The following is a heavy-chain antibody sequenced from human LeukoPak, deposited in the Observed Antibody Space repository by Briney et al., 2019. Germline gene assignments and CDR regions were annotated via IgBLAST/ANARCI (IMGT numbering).Heavy chain of an antibody. J-gene: IGHJ4*02. Sequence: GGSLRLSCAASGFTLSSYWMHWVRQAPGKGLVWVSRINSDERSTSYADSVKGRFTISRDNAKNTLYLQMNSLRAEDTAVYYCAREPYSSSWYPFDYWGQGTLVTVSS. V-gene: IGHV3-74*01. CDR2: INSDERST. CDR1: GFTLSSYW. D-gene: IGHD6-13*01. CDR3: AREPYSSSWYPFDY.